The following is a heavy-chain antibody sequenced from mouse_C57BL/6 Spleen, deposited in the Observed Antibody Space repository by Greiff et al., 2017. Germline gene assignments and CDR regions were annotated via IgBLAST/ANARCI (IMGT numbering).Heavy chain of an antibody. Sequence: QVQLKQSGAELARPGASVKLSCKASGYTFTSYGISWVKQSTGQGLEWIGEIYPRSGNTYYNEKFKGKATLTADKSSSTAYMELRSLTSEDSAVYFCARYGNPDYYAMDYWGQGTSVTVSS. CDR1: GYTFTSYG. J-gene: IGHJ4*01. V-gene: IGHV1-81*01. CDR2: IYPRSGNT. D-gene: IGHD2-1*01. CDR3: ARYGNPDYYAMDY.